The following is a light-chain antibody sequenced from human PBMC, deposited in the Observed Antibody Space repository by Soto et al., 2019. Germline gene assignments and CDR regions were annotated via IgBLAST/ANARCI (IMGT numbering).Light chain of an antibody. CDR3: VLYMGSGMGV. V-gene: IGLV8-61*01. Sequence: QTVVTKEPSFSVSPGRTVTLTCGLSSGSVSTSYYPSWYQQTPGQAPRTLIYSTNTRSSGVPDRFSGSILGNKAALTITGAQADDESDYYCVLYMGSGMGVFGGGTKLTVL. CDR1: SGSVSTSYY. J-gene: IGLJ3*02. CDR2: STN.